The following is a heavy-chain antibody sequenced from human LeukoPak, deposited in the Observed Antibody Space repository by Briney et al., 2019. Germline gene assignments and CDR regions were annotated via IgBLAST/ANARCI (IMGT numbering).Heavy chain of an antibody. D-gene: IGHD4-17*01. V-gene: IGHV4-59*01. CDR2: IYYSGST. CDR3: ARVTTVTTSFHFDY. CDR1: GGSISSYY. J-gene: IGHJ4*02. Sequence: PSETRSLTCTVSGGSISSYYWSWIRQPPGKGLEWIGYIYYSGSTNYNPSLKSRVTISVDTSKNQFSLKLSSVTAADTAVYYCARVTTVTTSFHFDYWGQGTLVTVSS.